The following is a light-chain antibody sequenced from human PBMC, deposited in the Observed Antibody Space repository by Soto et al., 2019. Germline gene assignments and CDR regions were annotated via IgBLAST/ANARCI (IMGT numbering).Light chain of an antibody. CDR3: QQYGSSPPYT. CDR2: GSS. J-gene: IGKJ2*01. CDR1: QSVSNNY. V-gene: IGKV3-20*01. Sequence: EVVLTQSPGTLSLSPGERATLSCRASQSVSNNYFAWYQQKPGQAPRLLIFGSSDRATGIPDRFSGSGSGTVFPLTISRLEPEDFAVYYCQQYGSSPPYTFGQGTKLEIK.